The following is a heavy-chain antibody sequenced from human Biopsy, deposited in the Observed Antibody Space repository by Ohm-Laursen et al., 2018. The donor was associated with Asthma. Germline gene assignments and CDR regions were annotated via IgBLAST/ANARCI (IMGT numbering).Heavy chain of an antibody. Sequence: SLRLSCVASGFSFSNFAIHWVRQAPGKELEWVGVISKDASTQDYADSVKGRFTMARDNSKNTLDLQMNSLREEDTAVYYCVRDGTDDAFDIWGQGTVVSVSS. V-gene: IGHV3-30*01. CDR3: VRDGTDDAFDI. D-gene: IGHD1-1*01. J-gene: IGHJ3*02. CDR2: ISKDASTQ. CDR1: GFSFSNFA.